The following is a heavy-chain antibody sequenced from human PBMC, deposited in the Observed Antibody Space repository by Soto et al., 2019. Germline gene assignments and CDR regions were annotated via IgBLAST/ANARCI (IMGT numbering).Heavy chain of an antibody. CDR3: ARYSSSSMVGDGDYYYMDV. D-gene: IGHD6-6*01. J-gene: IGHJ6*03. Sequence: SETLSLTCTVSGGSISSSSYYWGWIRQSPGKGLEWIGSFYYSGSTYYSPSLRSRVTISGDTSRKQISLRLSSVTAADTAVYYCARYSSSSMVGDGDYYYMDVWGKGTTVTVSS. CDR1: GGSISSSSYY. V-gene: IGHV4-39*01. CDR2: FYYSGST.